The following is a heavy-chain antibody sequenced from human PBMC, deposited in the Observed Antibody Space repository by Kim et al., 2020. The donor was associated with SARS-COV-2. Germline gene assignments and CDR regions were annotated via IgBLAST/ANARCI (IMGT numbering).Heavy chain of an antibody. V-gene: IGHV3-30*18. CDR1: GFTFRTYG. D-gene: IGHD6-25*01. J-gene: IGHJ4*01. Sequence: GGSLRLSCAASGFTFRTYGMHWVRQAPGKGLEWVAVISYDGNDKYHADSVKGRFTISRDNPKNTLYLQMNSLRTEDTAVYYCAKDKSIYAADYYFDYWC. CDR2: ISYDGNDK. CDR3: AKDKSIYAADYYFDY.